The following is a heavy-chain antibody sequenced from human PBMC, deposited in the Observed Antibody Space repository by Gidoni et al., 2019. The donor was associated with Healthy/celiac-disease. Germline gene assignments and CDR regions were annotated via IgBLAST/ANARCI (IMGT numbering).Heavy chain of an antibody. D-gene: IGHD2-21*01. V-gene: IGHV4-59*01. Sequence: QVQLQESGPGLVKPSETLSLTCTVSGGSISSYYWSWIRQPPGKRLEWIGYIYYNGRTNYNPSLKSRVTISVYTSKNQFSLKLSSVSAADTAVYYCAAGYCGGDCSTSYYYHYGMDVWGQGTTVTVSS. J-gene: IGHJ6*02. CDR3: AAGYCGGDCSTSYYYHYGMDV. CDR1: GGSISSYY. CDR2: IYYNGRT.